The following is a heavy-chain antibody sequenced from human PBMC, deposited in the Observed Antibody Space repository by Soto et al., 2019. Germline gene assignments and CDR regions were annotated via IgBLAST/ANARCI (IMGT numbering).Heavy chain of an antibody. CDR3: ANCLGEQLGYYYYGMGV. D-gene: IGHD6-6*01. CDR1: GFTFTSYA. J-gene: IGHJ6*02. Sequence: EVQLLESGGGLVQPGGSLRLSCAASGFTFTSYAMSWVRQAPGKGLEWVSAISGNGGSTYYADSVKGRFTISRDNSKNTLYLQMNSLRAEDTAVYYCANCLGEQLGYYYYGMGVWGQGTTVTVSS. V-gene: IGHV3-23*01. CDR2: ISGNGGST.